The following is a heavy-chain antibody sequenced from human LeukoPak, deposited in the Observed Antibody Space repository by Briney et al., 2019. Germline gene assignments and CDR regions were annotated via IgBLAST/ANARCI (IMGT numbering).Heavy chain of an antibody. D-gene: IGHD3-10*01. J-gene: IGHJ5*02. CDR1: EFILSDYW. Sequence: GGSLRLSCVASEFILSDYWMSGVRKAPGKGLEGVANIKQGGREEKYVSSVKGRFAISRDDAKNTLYLQMDGLSGNDTAVYYCARDNGGWFDTWGRGTLVTVSS. V-gene: IGHV3-7*03. CDR3: ARDNGGWFDT. CDR2: IKQGGREE.